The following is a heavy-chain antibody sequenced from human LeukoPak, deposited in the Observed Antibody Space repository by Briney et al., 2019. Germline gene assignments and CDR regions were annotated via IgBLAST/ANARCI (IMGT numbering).Heavy chain of an antibody. V-gene: IGHV3-30*02. CDR2: TRYDGSRK. Sequence: GGSLRLSCAAPGFIFSSYGMHWVRQAPDKGLEWVAFTRYDGSRKYYADSVKGRFTISRDNSKNTLYLQMNSLRAEDTAVYYCARGPSGYHNTGGQGTLATVSS. CDR3: ARGPSGYHNT. D-gene: IGHD5-12*01. CDR1: GFIFSSYG. J-gene: IGHJ4*02.